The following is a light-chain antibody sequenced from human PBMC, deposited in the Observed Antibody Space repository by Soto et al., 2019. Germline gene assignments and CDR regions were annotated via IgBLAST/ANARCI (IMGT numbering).Light chain of an antibody. V-gene: IGKV3-20*01. CDR3: QQYGSSPPYT. Sequence: EIVLTQSPGTLSLSQGERATLSCRASQSVSSSYLAWYQQKPGQAPRLLIYGASSRATGIPDRFSGSGSGTDFTLTISRLEPEDFAVYYRQQYGSSPPYTFGQGTKLEIK. J-gene: IGKJ2*01. CDR2: GAS. CDR1: QSVSSSY.